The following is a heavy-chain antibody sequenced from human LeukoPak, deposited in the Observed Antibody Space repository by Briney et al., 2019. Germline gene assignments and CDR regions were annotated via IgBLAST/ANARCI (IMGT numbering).Heavy chain of an antibody. D-gene: IGHD2-2*01. CDR1: GFIFSNYV. Sequence: GGSLRLSCSASGFIFSNYVMSWVRQSPGKGLEWVSTLSSSGGSTSHADSVKGRFTISRDNSKNTLYLQMNSLRAEDTAVYYCATDLVVVLPAAYDNWGQGALVTVSS. CDR2: LSSSGGST. J-gene: IGHJ4*02. CDR3: ATDLVVVLPAAYDN. V-gene: IGHV3-23*01.